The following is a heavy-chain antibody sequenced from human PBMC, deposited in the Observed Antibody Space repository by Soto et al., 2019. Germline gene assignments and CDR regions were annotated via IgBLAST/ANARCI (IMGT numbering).Heavy chain of an antibody. Sequence: GGSLRLSCSASGFTFSSYAMHWVRQAPGKGLEYVSAISSNGGSTYYADSVKGRFTISRDNSKNTLYLQMSSLRAEDTAVYYSVKVPGWYILTGYFDYWGQGTLVTVSS. J-gene: IGHJ4*02. CDR1: GFTFSSYA. CDR3: VKVPGWYILTGYFDY. CDR2: ISSNGGST. D-gene: IGHD3-9*01. V-gene: IGHV3-64D*08.